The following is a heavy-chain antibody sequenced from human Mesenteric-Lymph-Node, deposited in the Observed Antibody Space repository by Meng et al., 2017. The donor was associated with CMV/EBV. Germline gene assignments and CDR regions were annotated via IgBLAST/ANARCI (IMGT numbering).Heavy chain of an antibody. V-gene: IGHV2-70*04. D-gene: IGHD4-17*01. CDR1: GFSLSTSAMR. Sequence: SGPTLVKPTQTLTLSCTFSGFSLSTSAMRVSWVRQPPGKALEWLAHIFSNDEKSYSTSLKTRLTISKDTSKSQVVLIVTNLDPVDTATYYCARAMLFYGDYYIDFWGQGALVTVSS. CDR2: IFSNDEK. CDR3: ARAMLFYGDYYIDF. J-gene: IGHJ4*02.